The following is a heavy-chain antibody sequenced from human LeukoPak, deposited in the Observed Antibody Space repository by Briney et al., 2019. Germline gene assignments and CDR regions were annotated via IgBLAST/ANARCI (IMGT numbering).Heavy chain of an antibody. D-gene: IGHD3-22*01. J-gene: IGHJ4*02. V-gene: IGHV4-38-2*02. CDR3: ARGTYYDSSDLFDY. CDR1: GYSISSGYY. Sequence: SETLSLTCTVSGYSISSGYYWGWNRQPPGKGLEWIGSIYHSGSTYYNPSLKSRVTISVDTSKNQFSLKLSSVTAADTAVYYCARGTYYDSSDLFDYWGQGTLVTVSS. CDR2: IYHSGST.